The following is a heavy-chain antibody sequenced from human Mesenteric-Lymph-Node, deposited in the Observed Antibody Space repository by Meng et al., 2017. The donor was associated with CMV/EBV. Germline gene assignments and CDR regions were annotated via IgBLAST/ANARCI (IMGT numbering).Heavy chain of an antibody. D-gene: IGHD6-19*01. Sequence: SGFTFSNYAMSWVRQAPGKGLEWVSLITAGGAYTYYANSVKGWFIISRDNSKNTLYLQVNSLRAEDTALYYCAKDLKTEYSSGWFDSWGQGTLVTVSS. CDR1: GFTFSNYA. J-gene: IGHJ5*01. CDR2: ITAGGAYT. V-gene: IGHV3-23*01. CDR3: AKDLKTEYSSGWFDS.